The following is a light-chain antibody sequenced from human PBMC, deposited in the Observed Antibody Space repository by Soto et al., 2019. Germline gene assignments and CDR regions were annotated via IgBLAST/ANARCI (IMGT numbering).Light chain of an antibody. V-gene: IGKV3-11*01. Sequence: DIVLTQSPATLSLSPGERATLSCRASQSVSSHLTWFQRKPGQAPRLLIYFASTRATGVPARFSGSGSGTDFTLTISSLEPEDFEIYYCQERSNWPFPFGPGNTVDI. J-gene: IGKJ3*01. CDR1: QSVSSH. CDR2: FAS. CDR3: QERSNWPFP.